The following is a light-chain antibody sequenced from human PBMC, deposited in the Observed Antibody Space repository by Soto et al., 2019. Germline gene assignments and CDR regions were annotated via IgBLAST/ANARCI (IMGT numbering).Light chain of an antibody. J-gene: IGLJ1*01. CDR2: EVS. Sequence: QSAPTQPPSASGSPGQSVTISCTGTSSDVGGYNFVSWYQLHPGKAPKLMIYEVSKGPSGVPDRFSGSKSGNTASLTVSGLQAEDEADYYCSSYAGSNNYVFGTGTKLTVL. V-gene: IGLV2-8*01. CDR1: SSDVGGYNF. CDR3: SSYAGSNNYV.